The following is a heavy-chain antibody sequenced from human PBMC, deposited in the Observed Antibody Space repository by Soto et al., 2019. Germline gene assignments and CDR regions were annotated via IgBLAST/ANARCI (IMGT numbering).Heavy chain of an antibody. CDR2: IKRRSDDGTT. D-gene: IGHD6-6*01. Sequence: PGGSLRLSCAASGFTFTNAWMSWVRQAPGKGLEWVGRIKRRSDDGTTNYAAPVKGRFTISRDDSNNMLYLQMNSLKSEDTAVYYCTTEASPFDYWGQGTLVTVSS. CDR1: GFTFTNAW. J-gene: IGHJ4*02. CDR3: TTEASPFDY. V-gene: IGHV3-15*01.